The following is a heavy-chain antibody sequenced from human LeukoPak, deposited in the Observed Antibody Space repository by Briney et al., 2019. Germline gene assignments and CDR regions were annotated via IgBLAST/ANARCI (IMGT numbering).Heavy chain of an antibody. D-gene: IGHD3-16*01. J-gene: IGHJ6*02. Sequence: SETLSLTCAVCGGSFSGYYWSWIRQPPGKGLEWIGEINHSGSTNYNPSLKSRVTISVDTSKNQFSLKLSSVTAADTAVYYCARRMIYYYGMDVWGQGTTVTVSS. CDR3: ARRMIYYYGMDV. CDR1: GGSFSGYY. CDR2: INHSGST. V-gene: IGHV4-34*01.